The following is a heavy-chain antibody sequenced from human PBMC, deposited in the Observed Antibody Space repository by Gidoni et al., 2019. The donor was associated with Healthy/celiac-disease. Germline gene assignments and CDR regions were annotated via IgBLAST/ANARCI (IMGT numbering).Heavy chain of an antibody. J-gene: IGHJ4*02. D-gene: IGHD3-10*01. Sequence: QLQLQESGPGLVKPSETLSLTCPVSGGSISSSSYYWGWIRQPPGKGLEWIGSIYYSGSTYYNPSLKSRVTISVDTSKNQFSLKLSSVTAADTAVYYCARQNSGRRPGRPLDYWGQGTLVTVSS. CDR1: GGSISSSSYY. CDR3: ARQNSGRRPGRPLDY. V-gene: IGHV4-39*01. CDR2: IYYSGST.